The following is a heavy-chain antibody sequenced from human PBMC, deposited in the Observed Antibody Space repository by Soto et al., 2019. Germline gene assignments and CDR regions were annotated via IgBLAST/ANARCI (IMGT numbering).Heavy chain of an antibody. D-gene: IGHD5-12*01. J-gene: IGHJ6*02. CDR3: TTAGLVTIYDYYYYGMDV. Sequence: PGGSLRLSCAASGFTFSNAWMSWVRQAPGKGLEWVGRIKSKTDGGTTDYAAHVKGRFTISRDDSKNTLYLQMNSLKTEDTAVYYCTTAGLVTIYDYYYYGMDVWGQGTTVTVSS. V-gene: IGHV3-15*01. CDR1: GFTFSNAW. CDR2: IKSKTDGGTT.